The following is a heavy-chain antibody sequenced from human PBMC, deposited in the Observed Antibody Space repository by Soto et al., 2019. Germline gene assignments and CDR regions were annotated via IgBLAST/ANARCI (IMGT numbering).Heavy chain of an antibody. Sequence: EVQLVESGGGLVKPGGSLRLSCAASGFNFNSYTINWVRQAPGKRLEWLSSISSSGYIFSTDSVRGRFTISRDNAKNSVYRQINSLRAEDTAVYFCARDCSGGSCSPGMDVWGQGTTVTVSS. D-gene: IGHD2-15*01. CDR2: ISSSGYI. CDR1: GFNFNSYT. J-gene: IGHJ6*02. CDR3: ARDCSGGSCSPGMDV. V-gene: IGHV3-21*01.